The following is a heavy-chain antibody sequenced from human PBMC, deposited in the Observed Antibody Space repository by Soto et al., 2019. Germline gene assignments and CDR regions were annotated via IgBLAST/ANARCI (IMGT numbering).Heavy chain of an antibody. CDR2: ISYDENNR. CDR3: ARAMDTAMASKDSWFDP. Sequence: QVQLVESGGGVVQPGRSLRLSCAASGFTFRTYAMHWVRQAPGKGLEWVAVISYDENNRYYTDSVKGRFTISRDNSKNTLYLQVNSLRAEDTAVYYCARAMDTAMASKDSWFDPWGQGTLVTVSS. V-gene: IGHV3-30-3*01. D-gene: IGHD5-18*01. J-gene: IGHJ5*02. CDR1: GFTFRTYA.